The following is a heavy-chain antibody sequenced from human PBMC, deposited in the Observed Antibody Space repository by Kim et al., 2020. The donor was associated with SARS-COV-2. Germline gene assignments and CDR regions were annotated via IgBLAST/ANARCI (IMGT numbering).Heavy chain of an antibody. J-gene: IGHJ6*01. CDR1: GFTFSIYV. CDR3: ARRKGISYHYYYGMDV. CDR2: IISSGSNS. Sequence: GGSLRLSCEASGFTFSIYVMSWVRQAPGKGLELVSSIISSGSNSYYANSVKGRFTMSRDNSKNAVYLQMDSLRAEDTAVYYCARRKGISYHYYYGMDV. D-gene: IGHD5-12*01. V-gene: IGHV3-23*01.